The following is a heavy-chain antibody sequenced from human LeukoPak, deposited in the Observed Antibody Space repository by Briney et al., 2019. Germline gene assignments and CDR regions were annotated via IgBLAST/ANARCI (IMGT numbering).Heavy chain of an antibody. V-gene: IGHV1-8*01. Sequence: ASVKVSCKASGYTFTSYDINWVRQAPGQGLEWMGWMNPNSGNTGYTQKFQGRVTMTRNTSITTAYLELSGLTSDDTAMYYCARTRILDVWGQGTTVSVSS. CDR2: MNPNSGNT. D-gene: IGHD2-15*01. J-gene: IGHJ6*02. CDR3: ARTRILDV. CDR1: GYTFTSYD.